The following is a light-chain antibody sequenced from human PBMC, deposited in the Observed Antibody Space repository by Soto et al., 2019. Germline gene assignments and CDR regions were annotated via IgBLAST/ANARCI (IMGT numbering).Light chain of an antibody. CDR1: QTISSW. J-gene: IGKJ1*01. CDR3: QQYNSYSWT. V-gene: IGKV1-5*03. Sequence: DIQMTQSPSTLSGSVGERVTITCRASQTISSWLAWYQQKPGKAPKLLMYKASSLESGVPSRFSGSGSGTEFTLTISSLQPDDFATYYCQQYNSYSWTFGQGTKVDIK. CDR2: KAS.